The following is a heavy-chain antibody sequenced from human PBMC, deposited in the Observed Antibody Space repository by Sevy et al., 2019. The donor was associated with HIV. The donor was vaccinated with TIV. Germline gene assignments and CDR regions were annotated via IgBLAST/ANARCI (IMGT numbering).Heavy chain of an antibody. CDR1: GFTFSKYG. V-gene: IGHV3-23*01. CDR3: AKDNIAAVAGSGDFDY. CDR2: ISFSAIST. D-gene: IGHD6-19*01. J-gene: IGHJ4*02. Sequence: GGSLRLSCAASGFTFSKYGMCWVRQAPGKGLEWVSVISFSAISTYYADSVKGRFTISRDNSKNTLFLQMNRLRAEDTAAYYCAKDNIAAVAGSGDFDYWGQGTLVTVSS.